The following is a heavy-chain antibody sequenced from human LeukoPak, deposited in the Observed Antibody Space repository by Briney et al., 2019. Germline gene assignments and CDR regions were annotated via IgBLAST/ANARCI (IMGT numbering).Heavy chain of an antibody. CDR3: TRVSAPYYYYGMDV. J-gene: IGHJ6*04. CDR1: GFTFGDYA. CDR2: IRSKAYGGTT. V-gene: IGHV3-49*04. Sequence: GGSLRLSCTASGFTFGDYAMSWVRQAPGKGLEWVGFIRSKAYGGTTEYTASVKGRFTISRDDSKSIAYLQMNSLKNEDTAVYYCTRVSAPYYYYGMDVWGKGTTVTVSS.